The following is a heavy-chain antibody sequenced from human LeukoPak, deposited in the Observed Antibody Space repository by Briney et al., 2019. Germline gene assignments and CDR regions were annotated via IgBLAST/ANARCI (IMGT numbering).Heavy chain of an antibody. Sequence: PSETLSLTCTVSGGSISSSSYYWGWIRQPLGKGLEWIGSIYYSGSTYYNPSLKSRVTISVDTSKNQFSLKLSSVTAADTAVYYCATLPPSGVPDDYWGQGTLVTVSS. V-gene: IGHV4-39*01. CDR2: IYYSGST. J-gene: IGHJ4*02. CDR3: ATLPPSGVPDDY. D-gene: IGHD3-10*01. CDR1: GGSISSSSYY.